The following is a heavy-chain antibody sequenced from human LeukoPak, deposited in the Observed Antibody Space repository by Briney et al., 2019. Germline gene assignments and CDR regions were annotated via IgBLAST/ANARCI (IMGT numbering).Heavy chain of an antibody. CDR2: SRNKANSYNT. CDR1: GFTFSDHY. Sequence: GGSLRLSCAASGFTFSDHYMDWVRQAPGKGLEWVGRSRNKANSYNTEFAASVRGRFTISRDDSKNSLYLQMNSLKTEDTAVYYCAKQHNIPAVGTHFDYWGQGTLVTVSS. J-gene: IGHJ4*02. CDR3: AKQHNIPAVGTHFDY. D-gene: IGHD6-13*01. V-gene: IGHV3-72*01.